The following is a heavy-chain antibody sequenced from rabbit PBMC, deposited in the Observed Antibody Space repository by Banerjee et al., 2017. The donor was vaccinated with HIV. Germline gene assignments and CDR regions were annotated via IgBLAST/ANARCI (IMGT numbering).Heavy chain of an antibody. Sequence: QEQLVEYGGDLVQPEGSLTLTCKASELDFSSSYWICWVRQAPGKGLEWIACIYTGGSGYTYYANWAKGRFTISKTSSTTVTLQMTSLTAADPATYFCTRDADNSGYFSLWGPGTLVTVS. V-gene: IGHV1S45*01. D-gene: IGHD1-1*01. CDR2: IYTGGSGYT. CDR3: TRDADNSGYFSL. CDR1: ELDFSSSYW. J-gene: IGHJ4*01.